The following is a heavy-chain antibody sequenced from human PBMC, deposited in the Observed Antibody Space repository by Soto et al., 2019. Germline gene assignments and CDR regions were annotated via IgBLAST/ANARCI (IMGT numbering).Heavy chain of an antibody. J-gene: IGHJ4*02. V-gene: IGHV3-23*01. CDR1: GFTFSSYA. CDR3: AKDGYSATTVVTSGGY. CDR2: ISGSGGST. Sequence: EVQLLESGGGLVQPGGSLRLSCAASGFTFSSYAMSWVRQAPGKGLEWVSAISGSGGSTYYADSVKGRFTISRDNSKNTLYLQMNSLRAEDTAVYYCAKDGYSATTVVTSGGYWGQGTLVTVSS. D-gene: IGHD4-17*01.